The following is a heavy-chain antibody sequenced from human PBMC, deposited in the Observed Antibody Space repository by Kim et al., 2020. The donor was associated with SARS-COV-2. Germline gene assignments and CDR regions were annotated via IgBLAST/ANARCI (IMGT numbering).Heavy chain of an antibody. CDR3: ARVNNYGYDY. Sequence: GGSLRLSCAASGFTLSSYWMHWVRQAPGKGLVWVSRISSDGSSTTYADSVKGRFTVSRDNAENTLYLQMNSLRAEDTALYYCARVNNYGYDYWGQGTLVTVSS. D-gene: IGHD5-18*01. J-gene: IGHJ4*02. V-gene: IGHV3-74*01. CDR2: ISSDGSST. CDR1: GFTLSSYW.